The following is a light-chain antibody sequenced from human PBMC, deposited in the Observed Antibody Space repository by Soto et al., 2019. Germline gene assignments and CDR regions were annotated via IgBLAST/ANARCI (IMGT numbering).Light chain of an antibody. CDR3: QRTYNTPRT. CDR1: QSIRTY. V-gene: IGKV1-39*01. J-gene: IGKJ1*01. CDR2: ATS. Sequence: DIQMTQSPSPLSASVGDSVTITCRASQSIRTYLNWYQQKPGKAPKLLIYATSSLQSGVPSRFSGSGSGTDFTLTISSLQPEDFATYYCQRTYNTPRTFGQGTKVDIK.